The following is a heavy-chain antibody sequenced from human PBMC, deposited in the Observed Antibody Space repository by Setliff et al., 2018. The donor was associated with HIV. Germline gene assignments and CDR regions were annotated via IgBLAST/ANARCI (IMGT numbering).Heavy chain of an antibody. J-gene: IGHJ6*02. CDR1: GFTFSGSA. CDR3: ARVFLEWLLYRPDYVMDV. D-gene: IGHD3-3*01. CDR2: ISSSGGTI. Sequence: PGGSLRLSCAASGFTFSGSAMNWVRQAPGKGLEWVSYISSSGGTIYYADSVKGRFTISRDNAKNSLYLQMNSLRAEDTAVYYCARVFLEWLLYRPDYVMDVWGQGTTVTVSS. V-gene: IGHV3-48*03.